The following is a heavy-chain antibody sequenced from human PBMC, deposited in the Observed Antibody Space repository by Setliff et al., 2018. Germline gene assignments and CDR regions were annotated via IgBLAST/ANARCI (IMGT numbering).Heavy chain of an antibody. CDR1: GFTFSSSG. CDR2: TRYDGSKK. D-gene: IGHD3-22*01. CDR3: AKVLDTTGYYYFDF. Sequence: GGSLRLSCVASGFTFSSSGMNWVRQAPGKGLEWVAFTRYDGSKKDYADSVKGRFTISRDGSKSTLYLDMSSLRSEDTAVYYCAKVLDTTGYYYFDFWGQGTLVTVSS. J-gene: IGHJ4*02. V-gene: IGHV3-30*02.